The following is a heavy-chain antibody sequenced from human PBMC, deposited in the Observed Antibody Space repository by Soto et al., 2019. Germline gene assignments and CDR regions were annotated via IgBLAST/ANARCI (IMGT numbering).Heavy chain of an antibody. Sequence: EVQLVESGGGLVQPGGSLRLSCAASGFTFSSYEMNWVRQSPGKGLEWVSYISSSGSTIYYADSVKGRFTISRDNAKHSLYLQMNSLRAEDTSVYYCARVSLGVHDYWGQGTLVTVSS. V-gene: IGHV3-48*03. D-gene: IGHD3-10*01. CDR2: ISSSGSTI. CDR1: GFTFSSYE. CDR3: ARVSLGVHDY. J-gene: IGHJ4*02.